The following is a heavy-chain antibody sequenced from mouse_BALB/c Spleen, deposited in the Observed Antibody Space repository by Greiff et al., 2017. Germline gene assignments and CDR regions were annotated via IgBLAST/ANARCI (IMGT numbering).Heavy chain of an antibody. CDR3: ARHYDYDAMDY. D-gene: IGHD1-1*02. V-gene: IGHV5-6-3*01. CDR2: INSNGGST. CDR1: GFTFSSYG. Sequence: EVNVVESGGGLVQPGGSLKLSCAASGFTFSSYGMSWVRQTPDKRLELVATINSNGGSTYYPDSVKGRFTISRDNAKNTLYLQMSSLKSEDTAMYYCARHYDYDAMDYWGQGTSVTVSS. J-gene: IGHJ4*01.